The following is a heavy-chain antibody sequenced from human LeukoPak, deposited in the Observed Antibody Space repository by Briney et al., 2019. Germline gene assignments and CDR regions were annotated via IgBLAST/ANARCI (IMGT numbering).Heavy chain of an antibody. CDR2: IYYSGST. D-gene: IGHD3-10*01. J-gene: IGHJ4*02. CDR1: GGSISSYY. CDR3: ARDTGLYYYGSGSSLPFDY. V-gene: IGHV4-59*01. Sequence: PSETLSLTCTVSGGSISSYYWSWIRQPPGKGLEWIGYIYYSGSTSYNASLKSRVTMSVDTSKNQFSLKLSSVTAADTAVYYCARDTGLYYYGSGSSLPFDYWGQGTLVTVSS.